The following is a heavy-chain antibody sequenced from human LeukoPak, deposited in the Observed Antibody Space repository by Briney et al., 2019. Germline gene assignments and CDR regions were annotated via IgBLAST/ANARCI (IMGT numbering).Heavy chain of an antibody. CDR3: ARATMVRGVVIYLFDI. CDR2: IYYSGST. CDR1: XSGDYY. D-gene: IGHD3-10*01. J-gene: IGHJ3*02. V-gene: IGHV4-30-4*01. Sequence: XSGDYYWGWIXQPXXKGLEWIGYIYYSGSTYYNPSLKSRVTISVDTSKNEFSLKLSSVTAADTAVYYCARATMVRGVVIYLFDIWGQGTMVTVSS.